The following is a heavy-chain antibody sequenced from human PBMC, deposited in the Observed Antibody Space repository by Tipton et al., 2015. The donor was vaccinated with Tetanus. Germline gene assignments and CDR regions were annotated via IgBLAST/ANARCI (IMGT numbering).Heavy chain of an antibody. D-gene: IGHD3-22*01. CDR2: ISSSSSTI. CDR1: GFTFSSYS. CDR3: ARTGDYDSSGPTFDY. V-gene: IGHV3-48*02. J-gene: IGHJ4*02. Sequence: SLRLSCAASGFTFSSYSMNWVRQAPGKGLEWVSYISSSSSTIYYADSVKGRFTTSRDNAKNSLYLQMNSLRDEDTAVYYCARTGDYDSSGPTFDYWGQGTLVTVSS.